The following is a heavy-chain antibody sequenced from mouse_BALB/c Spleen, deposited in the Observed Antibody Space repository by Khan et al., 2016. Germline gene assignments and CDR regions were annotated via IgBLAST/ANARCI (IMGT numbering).Heavy chain of an antibody. J-gene: IGHJ4*01. CDR2: INTYTGDP. V-gene: IGHV9-3-1*01. Sequence: QIQLVQSGPELKKPGETVKISCKASEYTFTNFGMNWVKQAPGKGLEWMGWINTYTGDPTYADDFKGRFAFSLEASAGTAYLQINNLKNEDTATYFCARRSTMIYYYAMDYWGQGTSVTVSS. CDR3: ARRSTMIYYYAMDY. D-gene: IGHD2-4*01. CDR1: EYTFTNFG.